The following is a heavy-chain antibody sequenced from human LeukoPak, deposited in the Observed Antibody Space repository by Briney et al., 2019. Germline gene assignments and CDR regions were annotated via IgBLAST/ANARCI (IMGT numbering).Heavy chain of an antibody. V-gene: IGHV4-39*07. CDR1: GGSISSSSYY. D-gene: IGHD5-18*01. CDR3: ARGEFRGYSYGVKGHRRGYYFDY. CDR2: VYYSGST. Sequence: PSETLSLTCTVSGGSISSSSYYWGWIRQPPGKGLEWIGSVYYSGSTYYNPSLKSRVTISVDTSKNQFSLKLSSVTAADTAVYYCARGEFRGYSYGVKGHRRGYYFDYWGQGTLVTVSS. J-gene: IGHJ4*02.